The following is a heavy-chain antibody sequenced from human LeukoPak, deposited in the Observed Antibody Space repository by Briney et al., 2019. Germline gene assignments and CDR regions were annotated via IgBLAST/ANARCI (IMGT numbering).Heavy chain of an antibody. Sequence: SETLSLTCTVSGGSIRSSTSYWGWIRQPPGKGLEWIGTITYSGSTYYNPSLKSRVTISVDRSKNQFSLKLSSVTAADTAVYYCAIGSSGYYPEYFQHWGQGTLVTVSS. D-gene: IGHD3-22*01. CDR1: GGSIRSSTSY. J-gene: IGHJ1*01. CDR3: AIGSSGYYPEYFQH. V-gene: IGHV4-39*07. CDR2: ITYSGST.